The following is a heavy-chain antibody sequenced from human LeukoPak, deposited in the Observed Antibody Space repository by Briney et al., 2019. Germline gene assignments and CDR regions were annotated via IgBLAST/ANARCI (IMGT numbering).Heavy chain of an antibody. D-gene: IGHD5-12*01. V-gene: IGHV4-39*07. CDR2: SYHSGST. CDR1: GVPNSRISYH. Sequence: SETLSLTCTVSGVPNSRISYHWRSIRQPPAKVLEWIGGSYHSGSTYYNPSLKSRVTIAVEPSKNQFSLKLSSVTAADKAVYYCARSCRILDIVATIRARLGGNGFDIWGQGTMVSVSS. J-gene: IGHJ3*02. CDR3: ARSCRILDIVATIRARLGGNGFDI.